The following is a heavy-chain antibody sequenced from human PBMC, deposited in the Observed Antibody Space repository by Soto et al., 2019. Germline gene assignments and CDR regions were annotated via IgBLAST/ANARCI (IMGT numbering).Heavy chain of an antibody. V-gene: IGHV2-70*12. CDR3: AHRRARTSARDDAYDI. D-gene: IGHD6-6*01. Sequence: SGPKLVNPKQRLTLTCTFSGLSLPNSGTCVSWIRQPPGKALEWLALIDWADDKYYSTSLKTRLTISKDTSKNQVVLTMTNMDPIDTATYYFAHRRARTSARDDAYDIWGQGTGVTVSS. CDR1: GLSLPNSGTC. CDR2: IDWADDK. J-gene: IGHJ3*02.